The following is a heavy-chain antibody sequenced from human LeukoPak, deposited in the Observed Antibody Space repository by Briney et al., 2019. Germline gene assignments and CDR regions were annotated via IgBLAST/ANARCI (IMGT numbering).Heavy chain of an antibody. J-gene: IGHJ4*02. CDR2: IFYSGNT. CDR1: GGSISSDNY. V-gene: IGHV4-59*06. Sequence: SETLSLTCTVSGGSISSDNYWSWIRQPAGKGLEWIGYIFYSGNTYYKSSLKSRVTISVDTSKNQLSLKLSSVTAADTAVYYCARAAEEGLRYFGYWGQGTLVTVSS. CDR3: ARAAEEGLRYFGY. D-gene: IGHD3-9*01.